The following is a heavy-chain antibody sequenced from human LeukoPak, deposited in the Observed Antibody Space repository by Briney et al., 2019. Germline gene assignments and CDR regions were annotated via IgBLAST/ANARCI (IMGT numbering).Heavy chain of an antibody. CDR3: ARVDYDLTFDY. Sequence: SETLSLTCAVSGGSISSPNWWSWVRQPPGKGLEWIGEIYHSGMTNYKTSLKSRVTISVDESKNQFSLKLSSVTAADTAVYYCARVDYDLTFDYWGQGTLVTISS. D-gene: IGHD3-22*01. CDR1: GGSISSPNW. CDR2: IYHSGMT. J-gene: IGHJ4*02. V-gene: IGHV4-4*02.